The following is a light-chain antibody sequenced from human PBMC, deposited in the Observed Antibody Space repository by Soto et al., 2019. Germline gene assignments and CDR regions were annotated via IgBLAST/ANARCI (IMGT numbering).Light chain of an antibody. CDR3: HQYGSSPST. CDR2: GAS. Sequence: VVLTQSPGTLSLSPGERATLSCRASQSVRSRYLAWYQQKPGQAPRLLIYGASSRATGIPDRFSGSGSGTDFTLTISRLEPEDFAVYYCHQYGSSPSTFAQGTKVDIK. J-gene: IGKJ1*01. V-gene: IGKV3-20*01. CDR1: QSVRSRY.